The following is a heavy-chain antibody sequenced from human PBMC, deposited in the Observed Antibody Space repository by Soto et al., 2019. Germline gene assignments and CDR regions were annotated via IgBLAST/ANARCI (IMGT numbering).Heavy chain of an antibody. CDR1: GYIFTNYD. CDR3: ASNQKGAYTGMDV. D-gene: IGHD2-21*01. V-gene: IGHV1-3*01. CDR2: IIGGNGDT. Sequence: QVQLVQSGAEVKKPGASVKVSCKASGYIFTNYDMHWVRQAPGQRLEWMGRIIGGNGDTKYSQKFQDSVTFTRDTSASTAYMDLSSLTSEDTAVYYCASNQKGAYTGMDVWGQGTTVTVSS. J-gene: IGHJ6*02.